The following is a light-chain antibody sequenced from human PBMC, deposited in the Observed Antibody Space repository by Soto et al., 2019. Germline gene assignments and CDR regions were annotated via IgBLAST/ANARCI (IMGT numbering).Light chain of an antibody. Sequence: IVMTQSPATVSVFPGETVTLSCRASQSVSGYLDWFHQKPGQAPRLVLLRIFTRAIGVPARFSGSGSETEFTLTISGLQSEDSGVYYCLQHYSWPWTFGQRTKVDNK. CDR2: RIF. CDR1: QSVSGY. CDR3: LQHYSWPWT. J-gene: IGKJ1*01. V-gene: IGKV3-15*01.